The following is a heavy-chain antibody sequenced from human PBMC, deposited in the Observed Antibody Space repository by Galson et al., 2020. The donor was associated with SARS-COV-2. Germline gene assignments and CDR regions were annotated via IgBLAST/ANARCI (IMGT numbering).Heavy chain of an antibody. V-gene: IGHV3-15*01. D-gene: IGHD4-17*01. CDR3: TTYGDYSGVY. J-gene: IGHJ4*02. CDR2: IKSTTDGGTT. Sequence: LSLTCAASGLTFTNAWMNWVRQAPGKGLEWVGRIKSTTDGGTTDYAAPVRGRFTISRDDSKNTVFLQMNGLKTEDTAVYFCTTYGDYSGVYWGQGTLVTVSS. CDR1: GLTFTNAW.